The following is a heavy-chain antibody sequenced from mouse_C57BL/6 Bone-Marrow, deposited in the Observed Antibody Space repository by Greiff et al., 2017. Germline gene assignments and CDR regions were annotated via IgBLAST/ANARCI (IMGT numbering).Heavy chain of an antibody. CDR2: INPSTGGT. D-gene: IGHD2-2*01. CDR1: GYSFTGYY. Sequence: VQLKESGPELVKPGASVKISCKASGYSFTGYYMNWVKQSPEKSLEWIGEINPSTGGTTYNQKFKAKATLTVDKSSSTAYMQLKSLTSEDSVVYYCAPRVTTPYYSDSWGEGTTLSESS. J-gene: IGHJ2*01. V-gene: IGHV1-42*01. CDR3: APRVTTPYYSDS.